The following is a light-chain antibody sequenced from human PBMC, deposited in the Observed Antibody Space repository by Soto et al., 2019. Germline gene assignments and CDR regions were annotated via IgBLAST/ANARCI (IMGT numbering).Light chain of an antibody. CDR2: EVN. CDR3: CSYTRSSTVI. J-gene: IGLJ2*01. CDR1: SSDVGSYDL. Sequence: QSVLTQTASVSGSPGQSITISCTGTSSDVGSYDLVSWYQQLPGKVPKLMIYEVNKRPSGVSNRFSGSKSGNTASLTISGLQADDEADYYCCSYTRSSTVIFGGGTKLTVL. V-gene: IGLV2-23*02.